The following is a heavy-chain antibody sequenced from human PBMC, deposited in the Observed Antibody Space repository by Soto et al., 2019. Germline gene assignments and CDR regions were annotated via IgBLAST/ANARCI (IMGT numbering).Heavy chain of an antibody. D-gene: IGHD2-8*02. CDR2: INHSGST. J-gene: IGHJ4*02. CDR1: GGSFSGYY. V-gene: IGHV4-34*01. Sequence: QVQLQQWGAGLLKPSETLSLTCAVYGGSFSGYYWSWIRQPPGKGLEWIGEINHSGSTNYNPSLKSRVTISVDTSKNQFSLKLSSVTAADTAVYYCARVPVLGYWGQGPWSPSPQ. CDR3: ARVPVLGY.